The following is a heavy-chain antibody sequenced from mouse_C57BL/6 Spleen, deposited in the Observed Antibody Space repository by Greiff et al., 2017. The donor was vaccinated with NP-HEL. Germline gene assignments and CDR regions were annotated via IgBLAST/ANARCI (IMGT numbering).Heavy chain of an antibody. CDR3: ARSEHYYGSFYYAMDY. CDR2: INPNNGGT. J-gene: IGHJ4*01. Sequence: EVQLQQSGPELVKPGASVKIPCKASGYTFTDYNMDWVKQSHGKSLEWIGDINPNNGGTIYNQKFKGKATLTVDKSSSTAYMELRSLTSEDTAVYYCARSEHYYGSFYYAMDYWGQGTSVTVSS. CDR1: GYTFTDYN. D-gene: IGHD1-1*01. V-gene: IGHV1-18*01.